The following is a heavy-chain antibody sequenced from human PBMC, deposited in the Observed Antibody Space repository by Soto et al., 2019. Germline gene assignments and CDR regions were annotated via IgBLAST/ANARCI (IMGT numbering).Heavy chain of an antibody. V-gene: IGHV3-48*01. CDR1: GFTFSSYS. J-gene: IGHJ5*02. CDR2: ISSSSSTI. Sequence: GGSLRLSCAASGFTFSSYSMNWVRQAPGKGLEWVSYISSSSSTIYYADSVKGRFTISRDNAKNSLYLQMNSLRAEDTAVYYCAIDPISSASGNWFDLWGRGTRVTVSS. D-gene: IGHD3-10*01. CDR3: AIDPISSASGNWFDL.